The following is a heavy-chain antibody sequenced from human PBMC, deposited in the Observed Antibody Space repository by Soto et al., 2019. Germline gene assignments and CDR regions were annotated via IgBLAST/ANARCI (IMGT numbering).Heavy chain of an antibody. CDR2: IYYSGST. J-gene: IGHJ4*02. V-gene: IGHV4-30-4*01. D-gene: IGHD5-18*01. Sequence: SETLSLICTVSGGSISSGDYYWSWIRQPPGKGLEWIGYIYYSGSTYYNPSLKSRVTISVDTSKNQFSLKLSSVTAADTAVYYCASNSYGYIFYDHWGQGTLVTVSS. CDR3: ASNSYGYIFYDH. CDR1: GGSISSGDYY.